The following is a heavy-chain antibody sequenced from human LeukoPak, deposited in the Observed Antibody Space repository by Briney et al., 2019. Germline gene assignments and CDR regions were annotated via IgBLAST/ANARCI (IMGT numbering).Heavy chain of an antibody. Sequence: ASVKVSCKTSGYSFIDYYIHWVRQAPGQGLEWMGWINSNSADTNYAQNFQGRVTMTRDTSISTAYMELSRLRSDDTAVYYCARAGRIQLWLIDYWGQGTLVTVSS. D-gene: IGHD5-18*01. J-gene: IGHJ4*02. CDR3: ARAGRIQLWLIDY. CDR2: INSNSADT. CDR1: GYSFIDYY. V-gene: IGHV1-2*02.